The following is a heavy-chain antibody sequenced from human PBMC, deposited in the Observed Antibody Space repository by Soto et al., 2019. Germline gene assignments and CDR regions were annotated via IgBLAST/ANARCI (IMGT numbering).Heavy chain of an antibody. CDR2: ISSSGSTI. CDR1: GFTFSDYY. D-gene: IGHD3-3*01. CDR3: ARDAKEDVLRFLEWSSLYYYYYMDV. V-gene: IGHV3-11*01. J-gene: IGHJ6*03. Sequence: GGSLRLSCAASGFTFSDYYMSWIRQAPGKGLEWVSYISSSGSTIYYADSVKGRFTISRDNAKNSLYLQMNSLRAEDTAVYYCARDAKEDVLRFLEWSSLYYYYYMDVWGKGTTVTVSS.